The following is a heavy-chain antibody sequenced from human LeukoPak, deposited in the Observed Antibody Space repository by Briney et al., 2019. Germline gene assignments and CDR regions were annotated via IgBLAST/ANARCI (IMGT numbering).Heavy chain of an antibody. V-gene: IGHV3-33*01. Sequence: GKSLTFSCAASGFTFSSYGMLWVRQAPGKGLEGVAVIWYDGSNKYYADSVTRRLTICNDNSKNKLYLQMNSVGAEDTAVYYCARVDTAMGYDYWGQRTLVTVSS. CDR2: IWYDGSNK. CDR1: GFTFSSYG. D-gene: IGHD5-18*01. J-gene: IGHJ4*02. CDR3: ARVDTAMGYDY.